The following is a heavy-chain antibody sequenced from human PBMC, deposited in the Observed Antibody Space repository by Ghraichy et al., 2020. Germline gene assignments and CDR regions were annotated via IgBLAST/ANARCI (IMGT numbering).Heavy chain of an antibody. CDR3: ARRLVVPGASGWGYGMDV. V-gene: IGHV3-7*01. CDR1: GFTFSSYW. D-gene: IGHD2-2*01. J-gene: IGHJ6*01. CDR2: IKEDGSDK. Sequence: GESLNISCAVSGFTFSSYWMSWVRQVPGKGLEWVASIKEDGSDKSYVDSLRGRFTISRDNAKNSLYLQMSSLRAEDTAVYYCARRLVVPGASGWGYGMDVWGQGTTFTVSS.